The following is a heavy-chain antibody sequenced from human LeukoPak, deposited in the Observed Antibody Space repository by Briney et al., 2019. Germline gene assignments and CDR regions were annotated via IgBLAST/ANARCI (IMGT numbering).Heavy chain of an antibody. CDR2: IYTSGST. D-gene: IGHD3-3*01. CDR3: ARNYDFWSGLNWFDP. V-gene: IGHV4-61*02. Sequence: PSETLSLTCTVSGGSISSGSYYWSWIRQPAGKGLEWIGRIYTSGSTNYNPSLKSRVTISVDTSKNQFSLKLSSVTAADTAVYYCARNYDFWSGLNWFDPWGQGTLVTVSS. CDR1: GGSISSGSYY. J-gene: IGHJ5*02.